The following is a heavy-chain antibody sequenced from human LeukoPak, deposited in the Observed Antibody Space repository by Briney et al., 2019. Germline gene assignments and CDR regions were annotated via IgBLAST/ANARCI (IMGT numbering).Heavy chain of an antibody. CDR3: ARERIAAAGPSSWQGSNYYYYGMDV. J-gene: IGHJ6*02. D-gene: IGHD6-13*01. CDR2: ISAYNGNT. V-gene: IGHV1-18*01. Sequence: ASVKVSCKASGYTFTSYGISWVRQAPGQGLEWMGWISAYNGNTNYAQKLQGRVTMTTGTSTSTAYMELRSLRSDDTAVYYCARERIAAAGPSSWQGSNYYYYGMDVWGQGTTITVSS. CDR1: GYTFTSYG.